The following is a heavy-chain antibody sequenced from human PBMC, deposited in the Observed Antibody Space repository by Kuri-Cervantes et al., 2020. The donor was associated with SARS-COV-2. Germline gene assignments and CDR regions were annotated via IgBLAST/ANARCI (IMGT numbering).Heavy chain of an antibody. J-gene: IGHJ4*02. Sequence: GESLKISCAASGFTFSSYAMSWVRQAPGKGLEWVSAISGSGGSTYYVDSVKGRFTISRDNSKNTLYLQMNSLGAEDTAVYYCAREIVGGFDYWGQGTLVTVSS. D-gene: IGHD1-26*01. V-gene: IGHV3-23*01. CDR3: AREIVGGFDY. CDR1: GFTFSSYA. CDR2: ISGSGGST.